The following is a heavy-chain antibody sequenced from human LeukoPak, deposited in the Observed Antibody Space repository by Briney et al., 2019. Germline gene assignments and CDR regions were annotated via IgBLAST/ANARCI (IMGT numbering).Heavy chain of an antibody. CDR1: GFTFSSYA. J-gene: IGHJ4*02. Sequence: PGGSLRLSCAASGFTFSSYAMSWVRQAPGKGLEWVSAISGSGGSTYYADSVKGRFTIPRDNSKNTLYLQMNSLRAEDTAVYYCANGGGLIYCSSTSCYGGHDYWGQGTLVTVSS. CDR2: ISGSGGST. D-gene: IGHD2-2*01. V-gene: IGHV3-23*01. CDR3: ANGGGLIYCSSTSCYGGHDY.